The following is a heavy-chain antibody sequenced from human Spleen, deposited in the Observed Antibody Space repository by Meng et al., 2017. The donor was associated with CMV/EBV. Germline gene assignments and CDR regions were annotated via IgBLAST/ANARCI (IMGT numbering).Heavy chain of an antibody. CDR3: AKDQSGSRDVLIPAAYDH. D-gene: IGHD2-2*01. CDR2: VSWNTTTI. Sequence: GGSLRLSCAASGFTIDDYAMHWVRQAPGKGLEWVSGVSWNTTTIDYADSVKGRFTISRDNSKDTLYLQMNSLRGDDTAVYYCAKDQSGSRDVLIPAAYDHWGQGTLVTVSS. J-gene: IGHJ4*02. V-gene: IGHV3-9*01. CDR1: GFTIDDYA.